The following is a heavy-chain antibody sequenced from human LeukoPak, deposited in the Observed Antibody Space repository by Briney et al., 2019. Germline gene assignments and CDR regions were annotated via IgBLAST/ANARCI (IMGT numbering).Heavy chain of an antibody. D-gene: IGHD3/OR15-3a*01. CDR3: ARQTGSGLFTLP. CDR2: IYYTGNT. CDR1: GVSISSSDSY. Sequence: PSETLSLTCTVSGVSISSSDSYWGWIRQPPGKGLEWIGSIYYTGNTYYNASLKSRVTISIDTSKNQISLRLTSVTAADTAMYYCARQTGSGLFTLPGGQGTLVTVSS. J-gene: IGHJ4*02. V-gene: IGHV4-39*01.